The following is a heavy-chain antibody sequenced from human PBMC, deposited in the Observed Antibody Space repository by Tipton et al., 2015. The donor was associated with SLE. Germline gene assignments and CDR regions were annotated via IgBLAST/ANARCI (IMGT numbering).Heavy chain of an antibody. J-gene: IGHJ1*01. CDR2: MDHSGKT. D-gene: IGHD5-12*01. V-gene: IGHV4-39*01. CDR1: GGSISSSSYH. Sequence: TLSLTCTVSGGSISSSSYHWAWIRQPPGKGLEWIGAMDHSGKTYYNPSLKSRVTISVDMSKNQLSLRETSVTAADTAVYYCATNGHGETYEFFTEYLRHWGQGTLVTVSS. CDR3: ATNGHGETYEFFTEYLRH.